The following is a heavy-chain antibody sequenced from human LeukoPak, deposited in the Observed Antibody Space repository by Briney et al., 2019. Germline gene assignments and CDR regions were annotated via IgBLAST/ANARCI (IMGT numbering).Heavy chain of an antibody. V-gene: IGHV4-59*08. CDR3: ARHSSYYYDSSGSIIDAFDI. D-gene: IGHD3-22*01. J-gene: IGHJ3*02. CDR2: IYYSGST. CDR1: GGSISSYY. Sequence: PSETLSLTCTVSGGSISSYYWSWIRQPPGKGLEWIGYIYYSGSTNYNPSLKSRVTISVDTSKNQFSLKLSSVTAADTAVYYCARHSSYYYDSSGSIIDAFDIWDQGTMVTVSS.